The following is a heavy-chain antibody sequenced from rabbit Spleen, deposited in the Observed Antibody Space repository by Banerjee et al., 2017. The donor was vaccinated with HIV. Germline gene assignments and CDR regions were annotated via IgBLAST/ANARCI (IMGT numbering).Heavy chain of an antibody. V-gene: IGHV1S40*01. Sequence: QSLEESGGGLVKPGGTLTLTCTASGFSFSSSYYMCWVRQAPGRGLEWVACIAGSSSGFTYSATWAKGRFTCSKTSSTTVTLQMTSLTVADTATYFCARDGAGGSYFALWGPGTLVTVS. CDR1: GFSFSSSYY. CDR2: IAGSSSGFT. D-gene: IGHD8-1*01. J-gene: IGHJ4*01. CDR3: ARDGAGGSYFAL.